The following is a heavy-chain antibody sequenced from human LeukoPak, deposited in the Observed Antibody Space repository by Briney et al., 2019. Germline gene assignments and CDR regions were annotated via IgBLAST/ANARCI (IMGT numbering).Heavy chain of an antibody. J-gene: IGHJ4*02. D-gene: IGHD3-16*01. CDR1: GGSISSYY. Sequence: SETLSLTCTVSGGSISSYYWSWIRQPPGKGLEWIGYVSYNGSTNYNPSLGSRVTISEDTSKNQFSLKLSSLTTADTAVYYCASPYTSRFDYWGQGALVIVSS. V-gene: IGHV4-59*01. CDR3: ASPYTSRFDY. CDR2: VSYNGST.